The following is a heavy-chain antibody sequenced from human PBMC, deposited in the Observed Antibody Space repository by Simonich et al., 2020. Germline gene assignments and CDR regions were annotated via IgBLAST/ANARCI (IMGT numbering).Heavy chain of an antibody. Sequence: QVQLQESGPGLVKPSETLSLTCAVSGYSISSGYYWGWIRQPPGKGLGWIGSIYHRGSTYYNPSLKSRVTISVDTSKNQFSLKRSSVTAADTAVYYCARVGYSNYYYYGMDVWGQGTTVTVSS. D-gene: IGHD6-13*01. V-gene: IGHV4-38-2*01. CDR2: IYHRGST. CDR3: ARVGYSNYYYYGMDV. J-gene: IGHJ6*02. CDR1: GYSISSGYY.